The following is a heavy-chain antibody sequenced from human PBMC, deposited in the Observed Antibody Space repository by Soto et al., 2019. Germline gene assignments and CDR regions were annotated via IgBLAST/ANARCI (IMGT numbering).Heavy chain of an antibody. D-gene: IGHD1-1*01. CDR1: GYPFTTYG. CDR3: ARENWNYDYYYDMDV. J-gene: IGHJ6*02. V-gene: IGHV1-18*04. CDR2: ISAYTDNT. Sequence: QAQLVQSGSEVREPGASVKVSCKASGYPFTTYGITWVRQAPGQGLEWLGWISAYTDNTNYAQNLQGRVTMTTDTSTSTAYMELRSLRSDDTAVYYFARENWNYDYYYDMDVWGQGTTVTVSS.